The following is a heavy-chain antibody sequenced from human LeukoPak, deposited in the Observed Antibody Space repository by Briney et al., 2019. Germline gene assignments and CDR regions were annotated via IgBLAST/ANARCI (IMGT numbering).Heavy chain of an antibody. Sequence: SGGSLRLSCAASGFTFSSYEMNWVRQAPGKGLEWVSYISSSGSTIYYADSVKGRFTISRDNAKNSLYLQMNSLRAEDTAVYYCATRPVLLWFGESHGAVDYWGQGTLVTVSS. D-gene: IGHD3-10*01. CDR2: ISSSGSTI. CDR1: GFTFSSYE. V-gene: IGHV3-48*03. J-gene: IGHJ4*02. CDR3: ATRPVLLWFGESHGAVDY.